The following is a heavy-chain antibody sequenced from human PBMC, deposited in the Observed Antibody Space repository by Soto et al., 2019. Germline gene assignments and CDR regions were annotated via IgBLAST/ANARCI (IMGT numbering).Heavy chain of an antibody. CDR2: ISSSSSYI. V-gene: IGHV3-21*01. Sequence: GGSLRLSCAASGFTFSSYSMNWVRQAPGKGLEWVSSISSSSSYIYYADSVKGRFTISRDNAKNSLYLQMNSLRAEDTAVYYCAGTYCTNGVCYSWDYYYMDVWGKGTTVTVSS. CDR3: AGTYCTNGVCYSWDYYYMDV. D-gene: IGHD2-8*01. CDR1: GFTFSSYS. J-gene: IGHJ6*03.